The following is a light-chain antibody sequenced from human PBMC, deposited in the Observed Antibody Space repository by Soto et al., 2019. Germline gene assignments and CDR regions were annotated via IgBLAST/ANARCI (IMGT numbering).Light chain of an antibody. CDR1: SSNIGSNT. CDR3: ATWDDSLHVL. CDR2: SDD. Sequence: QSVLTQPPSASGTPGQTVTISCSGSSSNIGSNTVNWYQQFPGTAPKLLIYSDDQRPSGVPDRFSGSKSVTSASLAISGLQSEDEADYYCATWDDSLHVLFGGGIKVTVL. V-gene: IGLV1-44*01. J-gene: IGLJ2*01.